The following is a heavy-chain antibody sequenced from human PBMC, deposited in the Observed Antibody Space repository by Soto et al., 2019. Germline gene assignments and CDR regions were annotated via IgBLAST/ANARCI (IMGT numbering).Heavy chain of an antibody. J-gene: IGHJ6*02. Sequence: QVQLVESGGGVVQPGRSLGLSCAASGFTFISYAMHWVRQAPGKGLEWVAVISFDGSTEYYADSVKGRFTISRDNSKSTVYLQMNSLRSEDTAVYYCARSRHGSGSYTHFYYGLDVWGQGTTVTVSS. CDR2: ISFDGSTE. CDR1: GFTFISYA. CDR3: ARSRHGSGSYTHFYYGLDV. V-gene: IGHV3-30-3*01. D-gene: IGHD3-10*01.